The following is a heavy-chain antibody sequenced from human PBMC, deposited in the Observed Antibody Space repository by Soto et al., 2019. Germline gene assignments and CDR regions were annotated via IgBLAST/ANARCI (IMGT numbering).Heavy chain of an antibody. D-gene: IGHD3-3*01. J-gene: IGHJ5*02. Sequence: GGSLRLSCAASGFTFSSYSMNWVRQAPGKGLEWVSSISSSSSYIYYADSVKGRFTISRDNAKNSLYLQMNSLRAEDTAVYYCARAYYDFWSGPNNWFDPWGQGTLVTVSS. CDR1: GFTFSSYS. V-gene: IGHV3-21*01. CDR3: ARAYYDFWSGPNNWFDP. CDR2: ISSSSSYI.